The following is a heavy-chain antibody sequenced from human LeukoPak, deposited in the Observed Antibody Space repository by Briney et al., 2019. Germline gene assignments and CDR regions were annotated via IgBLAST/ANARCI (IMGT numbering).Heavy chain of an antibody. CDR1: GYTFTSYY. J-gene: IGHJ4*02. Sequence: ASVKVSCKASGYTFTSYYMHWVRQAPGQVLEWMGIINPSGGNTYYADSAKGRFTISRDNSKNTLYLQTNSLRAEDSAVYYCARGEAFGRYCNSTSCPEDWGQGTLVTVSS. V-gene: IGHV1-46*04. CDR2: INPSGGNT. D-gene: IGHD2-2*01. CDR3: ARGEAFGRYCNSTSCPED.